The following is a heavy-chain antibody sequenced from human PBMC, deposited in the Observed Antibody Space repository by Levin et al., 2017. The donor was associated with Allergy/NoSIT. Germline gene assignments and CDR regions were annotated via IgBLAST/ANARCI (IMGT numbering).Heavy chain of an antibody. D-gene: IGHD1-1*01. J-gene: IGHJ5*02. V-gene: IGHV2-5*02. CDR3: AHRWGPWVRISNWFGP. Sequence: SGPTLVKPTQTLTLTCTFSGFSLSTSGVGVGWIRQPPGKALEWLALIYWDDDKRYSPSLKSRLTITKDTSKNQVVLTMTNMDPVDTATYYCAHRWGPWVRISNWFGPWGQGTLVTVSS. CDR1: GFSLSTSGVG. CDR2: IYWDDDK.